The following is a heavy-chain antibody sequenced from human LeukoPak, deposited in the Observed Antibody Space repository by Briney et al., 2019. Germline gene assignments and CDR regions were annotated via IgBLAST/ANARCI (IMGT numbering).Heavy chain of an antibody. D-gene: IGHD2-15*01. J-gene: IGHJ4*02. Sequence: SVKVSCKAPGGTFSSYAISWVRQAPGQGLEWMGRIIPMVCIVNYAQKFQGRVTITADKSTSTAYMELSRLRSEDTAVYYCARFCSGGSCYTYPWDYWGQGTLVTVSS. V-gene: IGHV1-69*04. CDR2: IIPMVCIV. CDR1: GGTFSSYA. CDR3: ARFCSGGSCYTYPWDY.